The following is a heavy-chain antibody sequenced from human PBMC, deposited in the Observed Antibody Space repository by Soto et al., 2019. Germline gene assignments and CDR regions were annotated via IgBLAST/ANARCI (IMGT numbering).Heavy chain of an antibody. Sequence: PSETLSLTCAVYGGSFSGYYWSWIRQPPGKGLEWIGEINRSGSTNYNPSLKSRVTISVDTSKNQYSIKLSSVTAADTAVYYCGGERGYGTTRAFDVGGQGKMVTVSS. CDR1: GGSFSGYY. V-gene: IGHV4-34*01. D-gene: IGHD4-17*01. J-gene: IGHJ3*01. CDR3: GGERGYGTTRAFDV. CDR2: INRSGST.